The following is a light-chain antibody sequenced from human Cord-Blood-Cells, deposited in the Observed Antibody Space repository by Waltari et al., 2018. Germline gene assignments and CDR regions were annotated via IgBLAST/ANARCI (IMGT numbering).Light chain of an antibody. CDR3: QQYDNLPYT. CDR2: DAS. Sequence: DIQMTQSPSSLSASVGDRVTITCQASQDLSNYLNWYQQKPGKDPKLLIYDASNLETGVPSRFSGSGSGTDFTFTISSLQPEDIATYYCQQYDNLPYTFGQGTKLEIK. V-gene: IGKV1-33*01. CDR1: QDLSNY. J-gene: IGKJ2*01.